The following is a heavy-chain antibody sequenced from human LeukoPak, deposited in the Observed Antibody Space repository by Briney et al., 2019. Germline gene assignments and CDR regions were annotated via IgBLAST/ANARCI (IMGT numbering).Heavy chain of an antibody. CDR1: GSTFSDYY. CDR2: LSSSVRTI. V-gene: IGHV3-11*01. CDR3: AREFIYALSRYFDY. J-gene: IGHJ4*02. D-gene: IGHD2/OR15-2a*01. Sequence: PGRSLRLSCAAAGSTFSDYYMSCIRQAPRKGMEWLSYLSSSVRTIYHALSVTGRFTIYRANAKMSLYLQRISLRAEDVAVYSRAREFIYALSRYFDYWGQGTLVTVSS.